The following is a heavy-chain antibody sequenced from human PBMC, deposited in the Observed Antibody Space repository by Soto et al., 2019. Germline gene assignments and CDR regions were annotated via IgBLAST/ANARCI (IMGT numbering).Heavy chain of an antibody. J-gene: IGHJ4*02. Sequence: SLSCAASGFTLSDHFMEWVRQAPGKGLEWVGRTKHKAASYTTDYAASVNGRFTISRDDSKNSLYLQMNSLKTEDTAMYYCVTLQFSRWFYWGLGTLVTVSS. D-gene: IGHD4-4*01. CDR3: VTLQFSRWFY. CDR2: TKHKAASYTT. V-gene: IGHV3-72*01. CDR1: GFTLSDHF.